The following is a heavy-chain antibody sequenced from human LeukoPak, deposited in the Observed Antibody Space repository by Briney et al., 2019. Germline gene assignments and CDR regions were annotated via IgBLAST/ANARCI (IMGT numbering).Heavy chain of an antibody. CDR3: ARVAVSTVTTVFDY. CDR1: GGSISSSSYY. Sequence: SETLSLTCTVSGGSISSSSYYWGWIRQPPGKGLEWIGSIYYSGSTYYNPSLKSRVTISVDTSKNQFSLKLSSVTAADTAVYYCARVAVSTVTTVFDYWGQGTLVTVSS. J-gene: IGHJ4*02. V-gene: IGHV4-39*07. D-gene: IGHD4-17*01. CDR2: IYYSGST.